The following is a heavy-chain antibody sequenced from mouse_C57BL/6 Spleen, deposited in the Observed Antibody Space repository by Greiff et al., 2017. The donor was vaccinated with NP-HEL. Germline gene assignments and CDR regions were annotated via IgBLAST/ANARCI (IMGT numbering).Heavy chain of an antibody. CDR3: ARGGRALFDY. V-gene: IGHV5-16*01. CDR1: GFTFSDYY. Sequence: EVLLQQSEAGLVQPGSSMKLSCTASGFTFSDYYMAWVRQVPEKGLEWVANINYDGSSTYYLDALKSRFIISRDNAKNILYLQMSSLKSEDTATYYYARGGRALFDYWGQGTTLTVSS. J-gene: IGHJ2*01. CDR2: INYDGSST. D-gene: IGHD3-1*01.